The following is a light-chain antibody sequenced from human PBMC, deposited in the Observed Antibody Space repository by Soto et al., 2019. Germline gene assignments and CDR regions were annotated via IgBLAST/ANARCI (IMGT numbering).Light chain of an antibody. CDR2: DVS. V-gene: IGLV2-14*03. CDR1: SSDVGGYNY. J-gene: IGLJ1*01. CDR3: SSYTTSNTRQIV. Sequence: QPASVSGSPGQSITISCTGTSSDVGGYNYVSWYQHHPGKAPKLMIYDVSNRPSGISNRFSGSKSGNTASLTISGLQPEDEGDYYCSSYTTSNTRQIVFGTGTKLTVL.